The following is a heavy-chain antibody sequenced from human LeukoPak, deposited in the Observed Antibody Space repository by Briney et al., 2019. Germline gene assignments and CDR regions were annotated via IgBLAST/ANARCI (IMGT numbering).Heavy chain of an antibody. CDR2: ISNRDSK. V-gene: IGHV3-23*01. CDR1: GFTLSTYA. D-gene: IGHD1-26*01. Sequence: GGCLRLSCAASGFTLSTYAISWVRQAPGQGLEWVSAISNRDSKYYTAYVKGRFTIPRDNSKDTAHLQMNSMRAEDTAVYYCAKESPYAVGGTGRVYYFDYWGQGAPVTVSS. CDR3: AKESPYAVGGTGRVYYFDY. J-gene: IGHJ4*02.